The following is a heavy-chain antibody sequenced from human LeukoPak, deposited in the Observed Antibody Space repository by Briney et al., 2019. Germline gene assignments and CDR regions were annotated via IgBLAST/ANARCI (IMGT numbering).Heavy chain of an antibody. CDR1: GFTFSSYS. CDR3: ASLTWGYSYGNDY. CDR2: ISSSSSYI. D-gene: IGHD5-18*01. J-gene: IGHJ4*02. V-gene: IGHV3-21*01. Sequence: GGSLRLSYAASGFTFSSYSMNWVRPAPGKGLEWVSSISSSSSYIYYADSVKGRFTISRDNAKNSLYLQMNSLRAEDTAVYYCASLTWGYSYGNDYWGQGTLVTVSS.